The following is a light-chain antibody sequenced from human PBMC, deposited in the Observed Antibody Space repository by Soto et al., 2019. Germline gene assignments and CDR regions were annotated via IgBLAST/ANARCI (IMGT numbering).Light chain of an antibody. CDR2: KAS. J-gene: IGKJ3*01. V-gene: IGKV1-5*03. CDR3: QQYNSYPLT. Sequence: DIQMTQSPSTLSASVGDRVTITCRASQSISSWLAWYQQKPGKAPKLLIYKASSLESGVSSRFSGSGSGTEFTLTISSLRPDDFATYYCQQYNSYPLTFGPGTKVDIK. CDR1: QSISSW.